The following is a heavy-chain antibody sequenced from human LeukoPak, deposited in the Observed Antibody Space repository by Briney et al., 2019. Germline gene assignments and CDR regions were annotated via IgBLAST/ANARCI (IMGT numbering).Heavy chain of an antibody. CDR3: ARVDYDSSGYFPHYHYYYYMDV. CDR2: IKQDGSEK. Sequence: GGSLRLSCAASGFTFSSNWMSWVRQAPGKGLEWVANIKQDGSEKYYVDSVKGRFTISRDNAKNSLYLQMNSLRAEDTAVYYCARVDYDSSGYFPHYHYYYYMDVWGKGTTVTVSS. V-gene: IGHV3-7*01. J-gene: IGHJ6*03. D-gene: IGHD3-22*01. CDR1: GFTFSSNW.